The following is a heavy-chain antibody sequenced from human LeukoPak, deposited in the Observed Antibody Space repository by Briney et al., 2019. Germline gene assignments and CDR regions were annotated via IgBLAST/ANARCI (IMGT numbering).Heavy chain of an antibody. J-gene: IGHJ4*02. D-gene: IGHD3-9*01. CDR3: ARRDYDILTGYYSLGY. CDR2: IYPGDSDT. V-gene: IGHV5-51*01. Sequence: GESLKISCKGSGYSFTSYWIGWVRQMPGKGLEWMGIIYPGDSDTRYSPSFQGQVTISADKSISTAYLQWSSLKASDTAMYYCARRDYDILTGYYSLGYWGQGTLVTVSS. CDR1: GYSFTSYW.